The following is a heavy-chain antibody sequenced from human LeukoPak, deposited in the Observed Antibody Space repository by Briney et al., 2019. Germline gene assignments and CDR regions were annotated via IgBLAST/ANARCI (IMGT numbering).Heavy chain of an antibody. CDR2: IYYSGST. D-gene: IGHD3-22*01. CDR1: GGSISSHY. CDR3: ARGHVDYDSSGYYYRYFQH. V-gene: IGHV4-59*08. J-gene: IGHJ1*01. Sequence: SETLSLTCTVSGGSISSHYWSWIRQPPGKGLEWIGYIYYSGSTNYNPSLKSRVTISVDTSKNQFSLKLSSVTAADTAVYYCARGHVDYDSSGYYYRYFQHWGQGTLVTVSS.